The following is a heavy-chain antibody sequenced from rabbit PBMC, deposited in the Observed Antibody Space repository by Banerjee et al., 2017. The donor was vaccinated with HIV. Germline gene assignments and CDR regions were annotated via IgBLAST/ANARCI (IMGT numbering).Heavy chain of an antibody. CDR3: TTVTYDDYGDFLYFGL. D-gene: IGHD2-1*01. CDR2: IDTGSGSI. V-gene: IGHV1S40*01. Sequence: QSLEESGGGLVQPEGSLTLTCTASGFSFSSNAMCWVRQAPGKGLEWIGCIDTGSGSIYYASWAKGRFTSSKTSSTTVTLQMTSLTAADTATYFCTTVTYDDYGDFLYFGLWGPGTLVTVS. J-gene: IGHJ4*01. CDR1: GFSFSSNA.